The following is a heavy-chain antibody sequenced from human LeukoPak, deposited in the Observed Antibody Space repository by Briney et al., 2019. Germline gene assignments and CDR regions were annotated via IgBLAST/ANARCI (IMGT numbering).Heavy chain of an antibody. CDR2: INPSSGGT. V-gene: IGHV1-2*02. CDR1: GYTFTDYY. D-gene: IGHD2-2*01. Sequence: GASVKLSCTASGYTFTDYYIHWVRQAPGQGLEWMTWINPSSGGTYYAQNFHDRITLTRDTSISTAYMELSRLKSDDTAIYYCARANALYCSSTSCLFDYWGQGTLVTVSS. J-gene: IGHJ4*02. CDR3: ARANALYCSSTSCLFDY.